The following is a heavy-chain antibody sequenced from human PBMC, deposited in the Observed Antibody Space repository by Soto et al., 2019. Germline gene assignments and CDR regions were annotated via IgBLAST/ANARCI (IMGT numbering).Heavy chain of an antibody. CDR2: INEDGSEK. CDR1: GLTFSGNW. CDR3: AKGSYNWNYGQLEY. J-gene: IGHJ4*02. Sequence: GGSLRLSCAASGLTFSGNWMSWVRQAPGKGLEWVAHINEDGSEKRYVDSVKGRFTISRENTEKSLYLQMNSLRAEDTAVYYCAKGSYNWNYGQLEYWAQRTPVTVSS. V-gene: IGHV3-7*03. D-gene: IGHD1-7*01.